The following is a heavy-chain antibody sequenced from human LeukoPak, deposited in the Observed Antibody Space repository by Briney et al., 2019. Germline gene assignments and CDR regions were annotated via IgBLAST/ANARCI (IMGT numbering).Heavy chain of an antibody. J-gene: IGHJ3*02. D-gene: IGHD2-15*01. CDR2: IRSKANSYAT. V-gene: IGHV3-73*01. CDR1: GFTFSGSA. CDR3: TRALYCSGGSCYTFDI. Sequence: PGGSLRLSCAASGFTFSGSAMHWVRQASGKGLEWVGRIRSKANSYATAYAASVKGRFTISRDDSKNTAYLQMNSLKTEDTAVYYCTRALYCSGGSCYTFDIRGQGTMVTVSS.